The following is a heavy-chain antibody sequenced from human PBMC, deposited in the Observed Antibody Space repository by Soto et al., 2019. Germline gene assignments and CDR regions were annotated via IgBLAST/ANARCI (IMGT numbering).Heavy chain of an antibody. CDR3: ARWRNDCSTTSCYHFDY. CDR2: IYHSGTT. D-gene: IGHD2-2*01. V-gene: IGHV4-38-2*01. CDR1: DFAISSGHC. Sequence: SETLSLTCAVSDFAISSGHCWGWIRQPPGKGLEWIGSIYHSGTTYNNPSLKSRVTMSVDKSKNQFSLKLSSVTAADTAVYYCARWRNDCSTTSCYHFDYWGQGTLVTVSS. J-gene: IGHJ4*02.